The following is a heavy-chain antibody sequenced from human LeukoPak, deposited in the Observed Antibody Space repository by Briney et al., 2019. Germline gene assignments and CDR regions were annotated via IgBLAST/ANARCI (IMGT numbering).Heavy chain of an antibody. Sequence: TASETLSLTCAVSGGSISSGGYSWSWIRQPPGKGLEWIGYIYYSGSTNYNPSLKSRVTISVDTSKNQFSLKLSSVTAADTAVYYCARDYGLGAFDIWGQGTMVTVSS. V-gene: IGHV4-61*08. CDR3: ARDYGLGAFDI. CDR1: GGSISSGGYS. J-gene: IGHJ3*02. CDR2: IYYSGST. D-gene: IGHD3-10*01.